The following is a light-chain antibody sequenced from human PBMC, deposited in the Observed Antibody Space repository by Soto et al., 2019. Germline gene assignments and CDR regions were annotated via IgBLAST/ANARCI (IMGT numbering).Light chain of an antibody. J-gene: IGKJ4*01. V-gene: IGKV1D-16*01. CDR3: HQYDRYPRT. Sequence: DVQMTQSPSLLSASVGDRVTITCRASQDVGGFVAWYQHKPATAPKPLIYGTSALKSGVPSRFSGSRSGTDFTLTICSLQPEDFGTYYCHQYDRYPRTLGGGTKVEI. CDR1: QDVGGF. CDR2: GTS.